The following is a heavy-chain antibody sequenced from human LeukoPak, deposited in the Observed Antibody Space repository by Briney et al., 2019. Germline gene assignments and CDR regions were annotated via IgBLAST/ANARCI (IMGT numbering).Heavy chain of an antibody. CDR3: ARDLVAVAPLVF. CDR2: IYSGVST. V-gene: IGHV3-66*01. Sequence: EGSLRLSCAASGFTVSSNYMSWVRQAPGKGLEWVSVIYSGVSTYYADSVKGRFTISRDNSKNTLYLQMNSLRAEDTAVYYCARDLVAVAPLVFGGQGTPVTVSS. CDR1: GFTVSSNY. J-gene: IGHJ4*02. D-gene: IGHD6-19*01.